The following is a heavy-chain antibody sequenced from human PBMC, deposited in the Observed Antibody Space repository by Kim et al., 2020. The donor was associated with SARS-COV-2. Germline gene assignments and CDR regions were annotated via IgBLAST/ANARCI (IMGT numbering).Heavy chain of an antibody. J-gene: IGHJ6*02. D-gene: IGHD3-16*01. CDR1: GGSISSYY. CDR2: IYYSGST. Sequence: SETLSLTCTVSGGSISSYYWSWIRQPPGKGLEWIGYIYYSGSTNYNPSLKSRVTISVDTSKNQFSLKLSSVTAADTAVYYCARNQRSWGGPFKSYYYYGMDVWGQGTTVTVSS. CDR3: ARNQRSWGGPFKSYYYYGMDV. V-gene: IGHV4-59*13.